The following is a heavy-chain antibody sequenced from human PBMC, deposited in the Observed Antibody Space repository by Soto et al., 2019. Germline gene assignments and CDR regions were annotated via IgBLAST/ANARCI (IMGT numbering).Heavy chain of an antibody. D-gene: IGHD2-15*01. V-gene: IGHV1-3*01. CDR1: GYSYTSYA. Sequence: ASVKVSRKASGYSYTSYAMHWVRQAPGQRLEWMGWINAGNGNTKYSQKFQGRVTITRDTSASTAYMELSSLRSEDTAVYYCARDLGGWPDYWGQGTLVTVSS. J-gene: IGHJ4*02. CDR2: INAGNGNT. CDR3: ARDLGGWPDY.